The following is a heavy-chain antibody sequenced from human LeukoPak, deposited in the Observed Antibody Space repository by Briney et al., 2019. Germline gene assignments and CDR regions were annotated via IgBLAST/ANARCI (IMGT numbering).Heavy chain of an antibody. CDR2: ISYDGSNK. Sequence: GGSLRLSCAASGFTVSSNYMSWVRQAPGKGLEWVAVISYDGSNKYYADSVKGRFTISRDNSKNTLYLQMNSLRAEDTAVYYCAREYDFWSGVNYFDYWGQGTLVTVSS. V-gene: IGHV3-30-3*01. CDR1: GFTVSSNY. J-gene: IGHJ4*02. D-gene: IGHD3-3*01. CDR3: AREYDFWSGVNYFDY.